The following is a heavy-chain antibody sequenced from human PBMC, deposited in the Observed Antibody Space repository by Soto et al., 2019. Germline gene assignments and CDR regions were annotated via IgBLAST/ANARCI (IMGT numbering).Heavy chain of an antibody. CDR1: GGSISSGGYY. Sequence: SETLSLTCTVSGGSISSGGYYWSWIRQHPGKGLEWIGYIYYSGSTYYNPSLKSRVTISVDTSKNQFSLKLSSVTAADTAVYYCARRTTVVTSMRPPDAFAIWGQGTMVTVSS. CDR2: IYYSGST. D-gene: IGHD4-17*01. CDR3: ARRTTVVTSMRPPDAFAI. J-gene: IGHJ3*02. V-gene: IGHV4-31*03.